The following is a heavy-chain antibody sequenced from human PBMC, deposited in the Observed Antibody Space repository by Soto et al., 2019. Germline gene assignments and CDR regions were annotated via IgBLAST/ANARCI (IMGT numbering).Heavy chain of an antibody. D-gene: IGHD3-9*01. CDR2: INDRGSI. J-gene: IGHJ2*01. CDR3: AREGHDILTGPPWVWYFDL. Sequence: QVQLQQWGAGPLRPLETLSLTCGVSGGSFSGYYWAWIRQSPGKGLGWIGEINDRGSINYNPSLKSRVSISVDTSKNNYSLNLRSVTAADTAVYYCAREGHDILTGPPWVWYFDLWGRGTLVTVSS. CDR1: GGSFSGYY. V-gene: IGHV4-34*01.